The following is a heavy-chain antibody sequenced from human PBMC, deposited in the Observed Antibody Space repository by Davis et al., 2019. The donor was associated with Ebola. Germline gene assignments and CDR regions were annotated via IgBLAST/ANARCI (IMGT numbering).Heavy chain of an antibody. Sequence: GESLKISCAASGFTFSDYYMSWIRQAPGKGLEWLANIKEDGSEKFYVDSLKGRFAISRDNAKNSLFLKINSLGAEDTAVYYCARERVTCGGGSCYYSGLDVWGLGTTVTVSS. V-gene: IGHV3-7*03. J-gene: IGHJ6*02. D-gene: IGHD2-15*01. CDR3: ARERVTCGGGSCYYSGLDV. CDR2: IKEDGSEK. CDR1: GFTFSDYY.